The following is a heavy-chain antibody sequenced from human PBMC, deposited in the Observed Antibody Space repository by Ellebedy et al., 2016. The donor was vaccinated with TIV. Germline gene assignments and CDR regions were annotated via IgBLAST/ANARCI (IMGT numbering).Heavy chain of an antibody. CDR2: ISTTSSNI. CDR3: VRDGGRDGYTYWYFDL. Sequence: GESLKISCAASGNTFSSYNMNWVRQAPGKGLQWVSYISTTSSNIYYADSVEGRFTISRDNAKNSLTLQMDSLRDEDTAVYYCVRDGGRDGYTYWYFDLWGRGTLVTVSS. D-gene: IGHD5-24*01. V-gene: IGHV3-48*02. CDR1: GNTFSSYN. J-gene: IGHJ2*01.